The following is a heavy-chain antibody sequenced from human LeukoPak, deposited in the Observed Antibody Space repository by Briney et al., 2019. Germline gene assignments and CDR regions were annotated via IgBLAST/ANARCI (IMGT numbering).Heavy chain of an antibody. CDR1: GDSVSRSDSY. V-gene: IGHV4-39*01. CDR3: ARRRYYDGSGYLE. CDR2: IYYSGRT. D-gene: IGHD3-22*01. Sequence: ASETLSLTCSVSGDSVSRSDSYWDWIRQPPGKGLECIGTIYYSGRTYYSPSLKGRVTMSVDPSNNQFSLSLRSVTAADTAIYYCARRRYYDGSGYLEWGQGTLLSVSS. J-gene: IGHJ1*01.